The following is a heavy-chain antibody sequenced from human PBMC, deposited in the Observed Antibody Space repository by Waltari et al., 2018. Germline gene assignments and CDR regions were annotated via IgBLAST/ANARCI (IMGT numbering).Heavy chain of an antibody. V-gene: IGHV1-18*01. CDR1: GYIFTSDG. J-gene: IGHJ4*02. D-gene: IGHD3-3*01. Sequence: QVQLVQSGAEAKQPGASVKVPCKASGYIFTSDGVSRVRQAPGQGLEWMGWISAYNGNTNYAQKLQGRVTMTTDKITTTAYMELRGLRADDTALYFCARDAFRFLDVWGQGTLVTVSS. CDR3: ARDAFRFLDV. CDR2: ISAYNGNT.